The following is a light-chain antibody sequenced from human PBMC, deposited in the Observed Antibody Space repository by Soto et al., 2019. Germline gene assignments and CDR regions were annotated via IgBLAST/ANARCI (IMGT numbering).Light chain of an antibody. CDR3: QSYDSSLSGYV. Sequence: QPVLTQPPSVSGAPGQRVTISCTGSSSNIGAGYDVHWYQQLPGTAPKLTIYGNSNRPSGVPDRFSGSKSGTSASLAITGLQAEDEDEYYCQSYDSSLSGYVFGTGTKVTVL. CDR2: GNS. V-gene: IGLV1-40*01. CDR1: SSNIGAGYD. J-gene: IGLJ1*01.